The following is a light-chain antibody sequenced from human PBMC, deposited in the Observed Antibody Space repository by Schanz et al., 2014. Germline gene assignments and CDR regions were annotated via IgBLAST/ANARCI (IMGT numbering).Light chain of an antibody. V-gene: IGLV2-23*02. Sequence: QSVLTQPPSASGSPGQSVTISCTGTSSDVGNYNSVSWYQQHPGKAPKLIIYEVSKRPSGVSTRFSGSKSGNTASLTISGLQAEDEADYYCCSYAGDNTLRFGGGTKLTV. CDR1: SSDVGNYNS. CDR2: EVS. CDR3: CSYAGDNTLR. J-gene: IGLJ3*02.